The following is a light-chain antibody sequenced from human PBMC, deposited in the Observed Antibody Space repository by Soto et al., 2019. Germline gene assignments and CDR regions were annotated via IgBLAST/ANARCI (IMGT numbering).Light chain of an antibody. CDR2: AAS. CDR3: QQSSFTGYT. CDR1: QNIRTS. V-gene: IGKV1-39*01. Sequence: DTQMTQSPSSLSASVGDRVTITCRASQNIRTSLNWYQQRPGKAPQLLIYAASSLQSGVSSRFSGSGSGTNFTLTVSSLQPEDFAIYYCQQSSFTGYTFGQGTKLDMK. J-gene: IGKJ2*01.